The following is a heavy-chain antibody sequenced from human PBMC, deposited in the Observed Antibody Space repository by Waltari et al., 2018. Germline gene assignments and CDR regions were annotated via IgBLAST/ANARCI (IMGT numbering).Heavy chain of an antibody. Sequence: EVQFVESGGGLVKPGGSLRLSCTASGFTFRNAWMSWVRQARGKGPEWVGLIKSQSDGGTRDYAAPVKGRFSISREDSKNLMFLQMNSLTIEDTAVYYCTTDPLGPWGQGTLVTVSS. CDR2: IKSQSDGGTR. J-gene: IGHJ5*02. V-gene: IGHV3-15*01. CDR3: TTDPLGP. CDR1: GFTFRNAW.